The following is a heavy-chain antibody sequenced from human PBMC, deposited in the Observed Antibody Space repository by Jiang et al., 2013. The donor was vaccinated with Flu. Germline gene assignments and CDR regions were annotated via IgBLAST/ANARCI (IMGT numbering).Heavy chain of an antibody. V-gene: IGHV6-1*01. J-gene: IGHJ3*02. D-gene: IGHD5/OR15-5a*01. CDR2: TYYRSQWYN. CDR1: GDSVSSNSAT. Sequence: SQTLSLTCAISGDSVSSNSATWNWIRQSPSRGHEWLGRTYYRSQWYNNYAESVKSRITINPDTSKNQVSLQLNSVTPEDTAVYYCARGRVSAFDIWGQGTMVTVSS. CDR3: ARGRVSAFDI.